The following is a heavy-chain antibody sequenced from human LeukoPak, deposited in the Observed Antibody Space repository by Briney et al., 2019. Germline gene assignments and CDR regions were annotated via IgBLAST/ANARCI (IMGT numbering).Heavy chain of an antibody. CDR1: GGSVSSSY. V-gene: IGHV4-59*02. CDR3: ARGSGRYYYYGVDI. D-gene: IGHD7-27*01. CDR2: IYYSGTTSGNT. Sequence: SETLSLTCTVSGGSVSSSYWSWIRQPPGKGLEWIGHIYYSGTTSGNTNYNPSLKSRVTISIDTAKNQFSLQVRSVTAADTAVYYCARGSGRYYYYGVDIWGQGTTVAVSS. J-gene: IGHJ6*02.